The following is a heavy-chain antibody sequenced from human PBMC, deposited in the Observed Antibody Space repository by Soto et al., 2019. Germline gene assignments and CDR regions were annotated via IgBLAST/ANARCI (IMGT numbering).Heavy chain of an antibody. D-gene: IGHD3-10*01. CDR1: GGSISSSGYY. V-gene: IGHV4-31*03. Sequence: QVQLQESGPGLVKPLQTLSLTCTVSGGSISSSGYYWTWIRQHPGKGLEWIGYIYYTGSTYYNPSPKSRLSISVDTSKNQCALELISAPAADTAVYYCARVTGATRAEFWGLGTLVTVSS. CDR3: ARVTGATRAEF. J-gene: IGHJ4*02. CDR2: IYYTGST.